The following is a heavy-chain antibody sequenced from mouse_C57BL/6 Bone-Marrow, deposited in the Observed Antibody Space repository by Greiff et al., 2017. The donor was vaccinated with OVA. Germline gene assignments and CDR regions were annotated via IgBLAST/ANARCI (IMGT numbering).Heavy chain of an antibody. V-gene: IGHV1-81*01. Sequence: QVQLKESGAELARPGASVKLSCKASGYTFTSYGISWVKQRTGQGLEWIGEIYPRSGNTYYNEKFKGKATLTADKSSSTAYMELRSLTSEDSAVYFCARSRVYYGSSYWYFDVWGTGTTVTVSS. CDR3: ARSRVYYGSSYWYFDV. J-gene: IGHJ1*03. CDR2: IYPRSGNT. D-gene: IGHD1-1*01. CDR1: GYTFTSYG.